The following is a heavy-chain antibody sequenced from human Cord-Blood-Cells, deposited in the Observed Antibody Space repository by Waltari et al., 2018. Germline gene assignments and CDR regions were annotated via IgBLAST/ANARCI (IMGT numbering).Heavy chain of an antibody. CDR2: IYTSGST. J-gene: IGHJ4*02. Sequence: QVQLQASGPGLVTPLETLSRTCPVSGGSISRYYWSWIPQPAGKGLEWIGRIYTSGSTNYNPSLKSRVTMSVDTSKNQFSLKLSSVTAADTAVYYCARGEYSSSYYFDYWGQGTLVTVSS. V-gene: IGHV4-4*07. CDR3: ARGEYSSSYYFDY. CDR1: GGSISRYY. D-gene: IGHD6-6*01.